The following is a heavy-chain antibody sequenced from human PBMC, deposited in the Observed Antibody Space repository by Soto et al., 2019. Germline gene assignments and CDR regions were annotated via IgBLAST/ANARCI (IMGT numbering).Heavy chain of an antibody. Sequence: GGSLRLSCAASGFTFSTYAMSWVRQAPGKGLEWVSTISGSGGSTYYADSVQGRFTISRDNSKNTLYLQMNSLRAEDTAVYYCAKPPLSGYYNFDYWGQGTLVTVSS. CDR2: ISGSGGST. D-gene: IGHD3-22*01. CDR3: AKPPLSGYYNFDY. CDR1: GFTFSTYA. V-gene: IGHV3-23*01. J-gene: IGHJ4*02.